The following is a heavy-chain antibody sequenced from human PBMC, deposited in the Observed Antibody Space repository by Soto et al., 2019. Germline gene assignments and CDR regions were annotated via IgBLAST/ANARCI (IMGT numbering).Heavy chain of an antibody. CDR2: INHRGDT. Sequence: QVQLQQWGAGLLRPSETLSLTCGVSGGSSSAYYWTWIRQPPGKGLEWIAEINHRGDTNYNPSLRCRVTISVDTSRNHFFLRLNSVTAADTAVYYCASNTVTPVDAMDVWGQGTTVTVS. D-gene: IGHD4-17*01. V-gene: IGHV4-34*02. CDR1: GGSSSAYY. J-gene: IGHJ6*02. CDR3: ASNTVTPVDAMDV.